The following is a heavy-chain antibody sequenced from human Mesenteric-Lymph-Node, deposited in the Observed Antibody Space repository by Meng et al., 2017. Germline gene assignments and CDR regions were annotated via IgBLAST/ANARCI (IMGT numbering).Heavy chain of an antibody. CDR3: ARDRGSYGWFDP. Sequence: QVQLVQSGAEVTQPWASVKFSCKASGYTFTGYYMHWVQQAPGQGLEWMGRINPNSGGTNYAQKFQGRVTMTRDTSISTAYMELSRLRSDDTAVYYCARDRGSYGWFDPWGQGTLVTVSS. J-gene: IGHJ5*02. D-gene: IGHD1-26*01. V-gene: IGHV1-2*06. CDR1: GYTFTGYY. CDR2: INPNSGGT.